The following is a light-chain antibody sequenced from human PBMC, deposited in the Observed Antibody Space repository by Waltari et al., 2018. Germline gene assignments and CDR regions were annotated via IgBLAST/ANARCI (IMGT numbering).Light chain of an antibody. CDR3: NSRDPTTNAVV. J-gene: IGLJ2*01. Sequence: SSELTQDPAVSVALGQTVRITCPGDRLTPSAPNWYQQWPGQASILVIFSVDDRPSGIPDRFSGSLSGDTASLTITVTQAEDEADYYCNSRDPTTNAVVFGGGTRLTVL. CDR1: RLTPSA. V-gene: IGLV3-19*01. CDR2: SVD.